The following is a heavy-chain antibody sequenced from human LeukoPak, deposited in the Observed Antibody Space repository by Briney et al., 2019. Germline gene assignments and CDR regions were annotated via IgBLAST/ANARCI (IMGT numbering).Heavy chain of an antibody. J-gene: IGHJ4*02. CDR1: GYTFTGYY. CDR2: INPNSGGT. V-gene: IGHV1-2*02. Sequence: GASVKVSCKASGYTFTGYYMHWVRQAPGQGLEWMGWINPNSGGTNYAQKFQGRVTMTRDTSISTAYMELSRLRSDDTAVYYCARDLLTRTNEGDYWGQGTLVTVSS. D-gene: IGHD1-14*01. CDR3: ARDLLTRTNEGDY.